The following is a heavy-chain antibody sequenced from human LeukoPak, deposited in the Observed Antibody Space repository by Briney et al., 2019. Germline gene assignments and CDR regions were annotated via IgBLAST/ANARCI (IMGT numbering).Heavy chain of an antibody. J-gene: IGHJ4*02. V-gene: IGHV3-30-3*01. Sequence: GGSLRLSCAASGFTFISYAMHWVRQAPGKGLEWVAVISYDGSNKYYADSVKGRFTISRDNSKNTLYLQMNSLRAEDTAVYYCARDPYGGNSHFDHWGQGTLVTVSS. D-gene: IGHD4-23*01. CDR2: ISYDGSNK. CDR1: GFTFISYA. CDR3: ARDPYGGNSHFDH.